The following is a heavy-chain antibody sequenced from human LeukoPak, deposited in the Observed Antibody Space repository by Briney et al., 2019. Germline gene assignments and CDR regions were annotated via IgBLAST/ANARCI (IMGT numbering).Heavy chain of an antibody. J-gene: IGHJ4*02. CDR1: GGSISSGGYS. V-gene: IGHV4-30-2*01. D-gene: IGHD4-17*01. CDR3: ASLDYGDYAFYY. Sequence: PSQTLSLTCAVSGGSISSGGYSWSWIRQPPGKGLEWTGYIYHSGSTYYNPSLKSRVTISVDRSKNQFSLKLSSVTAADTAVYYCASLDYGDYAFYYWGQGTLVTVSS. CDR2: IYHSGST.